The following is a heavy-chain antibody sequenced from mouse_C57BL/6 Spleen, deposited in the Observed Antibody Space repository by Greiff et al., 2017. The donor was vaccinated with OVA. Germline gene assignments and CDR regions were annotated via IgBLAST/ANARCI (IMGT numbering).Heavy chain of an antibody. V-gene: IGHV5-4*01. CDR3: ARVDGTYYFDS. D-gene: IGHD2-3*01. J-gene: IGHJ2*01. Sequence: EVQRVESGGGLVKPGGSLKLSCAASGFTFSSYAMSWVRQTPEKRLEWVATISDGGSYTYYPDNVKGRFTISRDNAKNNLYLQMSHLKSEDTAMYYCARVDGTYYFDSWGQGTTLTVSS. CDR1: GFTFSSYA. CDR2: ISDGGSYT.